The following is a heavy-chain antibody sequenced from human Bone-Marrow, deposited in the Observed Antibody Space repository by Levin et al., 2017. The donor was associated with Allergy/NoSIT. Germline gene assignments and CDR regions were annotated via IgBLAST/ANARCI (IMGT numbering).Heavy chain of an antibody. Sequence: GGSLRLSCAASGFTFSGYGIHWVRQAPGKGLEWVAVLWYDGTNEYYADSVTGRFTISRDTSRNSLYLQMNSLRAEDTAVYYCARWARGRNVLVPGTMPNYGMDVWGQGTSVTVSS. D-gene: IGHD2-2*01. CDR3: ARWARGRNVLVPGTMPNYGMDV. CDR1: GFTFSGYG. J-gene: IGHJ6*02. V-gene: IGHV3-33*01. CDR2: LWYDGTNE.